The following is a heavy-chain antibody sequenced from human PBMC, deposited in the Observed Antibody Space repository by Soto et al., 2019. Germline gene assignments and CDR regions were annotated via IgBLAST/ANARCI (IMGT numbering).Heavy chain of an antibody. D-gene: IGHD1-26*01. CDR1: GYSISSGYY. CDR2: IYHSGST. V-gene: IGHV4-38-2*01. CDR3: AKVEGTLPYYDYYYGMYV. Sequence: PSETLSLTCAVSGYSISSGYYWGWIRQPPGKGLEWIGSIYHSGSTYYNPSITSLVTISVDTSKNQFSLKLSPVTAADTAVYYCAKVEGTLPYYDYYYGMYVWGQGTTVTVSS. J-gene: IGHJ6*02.